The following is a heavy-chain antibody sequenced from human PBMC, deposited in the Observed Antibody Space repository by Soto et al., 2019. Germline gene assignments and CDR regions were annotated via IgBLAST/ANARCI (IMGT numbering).Heavy chain of an antibody. CDR2: IIGSDGST. D-gene: IGHD1-26*01. Sequence: GSLRLSCAASGXLLNNYYISWVRQTPGKGLEWVSSIIGSDGSTAYADSVKGRFTVSRDNSKNTLFLQMNRMRGVEKDIYSCEKWGSCGTYIDYWGQGTLVTVSS. CDR3: EKWGSCGTYIDY. V-gene: IGHV3-23*01. J-gene: IGHJ4*02. CDR1: GXLLNNYY.